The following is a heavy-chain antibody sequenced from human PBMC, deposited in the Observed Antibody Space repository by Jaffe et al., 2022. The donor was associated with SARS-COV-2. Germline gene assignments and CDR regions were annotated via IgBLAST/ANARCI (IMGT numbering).Heavy chain of an antibody. Sequence: QVQLQESGPGLVKPSETLSLTCTVSGGSISSYYWSWIRQPPGKGLEWIGYIYYSGSTNYNPSLKSRVTISVDTSKNQFSLKLSSVTAADTAVYYCARVRRYCSSTSCYGDYYYYMDVWGKGTTVTVSS. J-gene: IGHJ6*03. CDR2: IYYSGST. CDR3: ARVRRYCSSTSCYGDYYYYMDV. D-gene: IGHD2-2*01. V-gene: IGHV4-59*01. CDR1: GGSISSYY.